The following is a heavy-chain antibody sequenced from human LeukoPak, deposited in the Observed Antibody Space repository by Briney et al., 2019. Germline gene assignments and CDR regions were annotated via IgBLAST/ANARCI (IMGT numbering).Heavy chain of an antibody. CDR3: ARDRYYDSSGFDY. J-gene: IGHJ4*02. CDR1: GHTFTSYD. V-gene: IGHV1-46*01. CDR2: TNPSGGST. Sequence: GASVKVCCKASGHTFTSYDINWVRQAPGQGLEWMGITNPSGGSTSYAQKFQGRVTMTRDTSTSTVYMELSSLRSEDTAVYYCARDRYYDSSGFDYWGQGTLVTVSS. D-gene: IGHD3-22*01.